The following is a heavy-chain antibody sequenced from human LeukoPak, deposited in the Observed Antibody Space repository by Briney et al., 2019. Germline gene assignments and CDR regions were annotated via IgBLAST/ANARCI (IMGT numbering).Heavy chain of an antibody. V-gene: IGHV4-31*11. Sequence: SETLSLTCAVYGGSFSGYYWSWIRQHPGKGLEWIGYIYYSGSTYYNPSLKSRVTISVDTSKNQFSLKLSSVTAADTAVYYCARKLANWGFDYWGQGTLVTVSS. CDR2: IYYSGST. D-gene: IGHD7-27*01. J-gene: IGHJ4*02. CDR1: GGSFSGYY. CDR3: ARKLANWGFDY.